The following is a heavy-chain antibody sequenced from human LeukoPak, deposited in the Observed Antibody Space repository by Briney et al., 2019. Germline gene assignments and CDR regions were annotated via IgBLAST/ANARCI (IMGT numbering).Heavy chain of an antibody. Sequence: SETLSLTCTVSGGSISSGSYYWSWIRRPAGKRLEWIGRIYTSGSTNYNPSLKSRVTISVDTTKSQFSLKLRSVTAADTAVYYCAREVYAIHYYDYYGMDVWGQGTTVTVSS. CDR1: GGSISSGSYY. CDR3: AREVYAIHYYDYYGMDV. CDR2: IYTSGST. J-gene: IGHJ6*02. V-gene: IGHV4-61*02. D-gene: IGHD2-8*01.